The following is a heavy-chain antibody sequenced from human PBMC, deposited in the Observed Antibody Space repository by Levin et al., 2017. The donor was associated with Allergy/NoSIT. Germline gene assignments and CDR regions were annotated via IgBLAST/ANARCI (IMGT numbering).Heavy chain of an antibody. CDR1: GDSIRRGFYY. CDR3: ARDLEGFSGYNPYCYMDV. D-gene: IGHD5-12*01. J-gene: IGHJ6*03. V-gene: IGHV4-61*02. Sequence: SLTLSLPCSVSGDSIRRGFYYWSWIRQPAGEGLEWIGRIYVTGSTTYSPSLKSRVTISLDRSKDQVSLEINSVTAADTAVYYCARDLEGFSGYNPYCYMDVWGKGTTVTVSS. CDR2: IYVTGST.